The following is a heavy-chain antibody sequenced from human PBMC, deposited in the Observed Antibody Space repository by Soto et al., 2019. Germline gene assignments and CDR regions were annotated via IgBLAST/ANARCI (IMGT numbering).Heavy chain of an antibody. D-gene: IGHD3-3*01. CDR3: AREAYDFWSGYYGMDV. Sequence: SETLSLTCAVSGGSISSSNWWSWVRQPPGKGLEWIGEIYHSGSTNYNPSLKSRVTISVDKSKNQFSLKLGSVTAADTAVYYCAREAYDFWSGYYGMDVWGQGTTVTVSS. CDR1: GGSISSSNW. J-gene: IGHJ6*02. V-gene: IGHV4-4*02. CDR2: IYHSGST.